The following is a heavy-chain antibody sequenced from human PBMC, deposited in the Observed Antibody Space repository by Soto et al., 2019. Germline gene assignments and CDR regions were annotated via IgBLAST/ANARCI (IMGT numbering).Heavy chain of an antibody. Sequence: PGGSLRLSCAASGFTFSSYGMHWVRQAPGKGLGWVAVIWYDGSNKYYADSVKGRFTISRDNSKNTLYLQMNSLRDEDTAVYYCARGGGNSPPDPWGQGTLVTVSS. CDR2: IWYDGSNK. CDR3: ARGGGNSPPDP. D-gene: IGHD4-4*01. J-gene: IGHJ5*02. CDR1: GFTFSSYG. V-gene: IGHV3-33*01.